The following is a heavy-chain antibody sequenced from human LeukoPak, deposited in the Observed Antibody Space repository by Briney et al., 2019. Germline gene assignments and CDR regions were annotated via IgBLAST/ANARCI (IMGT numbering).Heavy chain of an antibody. V-gene: IGHV4-61*02. Sequence: SETLSLTCTVSGGSISSGSYYWSWIRQPAGKGLEWIGRIYTSGSTNYNPSLKSRVTISVDTSKNQFSLKLSSVTAADTAVYYCARGIYQQLYSSWGYFDYWGQGSLVTVSS. D-gene: IGHD2-2*02. CDR3: ARGIYQQLYSSWGYFDY. J-gene: IGHJ4*02. CDR1: GGSISSGSYY. CDR2: IYTSGST.